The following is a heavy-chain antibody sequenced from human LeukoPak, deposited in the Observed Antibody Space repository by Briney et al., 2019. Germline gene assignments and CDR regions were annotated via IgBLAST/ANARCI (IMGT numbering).Heavy chain of an antibody. Sequence: PSETLSLTCAVYGGSFSAYYWTWIRQPPGKGLEWIGEINHSGSSNYNSSLRSRVTISVDTSYKQFSLRLSSVTAADTAVYYCAPRGDIEHSYVYGKWFDPWGQGTRLTVSS. V-gene: IGHV4-34*01. CDR1: GGSFSAYY. CDR3: APRGDIEHSYVYGKWFDP. D-gene: IGHD5-18*01. CDR2: INHSGSS. J-gene: IGHJ5*02.